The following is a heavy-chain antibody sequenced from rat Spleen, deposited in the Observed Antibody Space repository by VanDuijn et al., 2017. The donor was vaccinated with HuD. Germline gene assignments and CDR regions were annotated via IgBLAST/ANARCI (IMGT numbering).Heavy chain of an antibody. CDR3: TRQTTEGIG. Sequence: QVQLKESGPGLVQPSQTLSLTCTVSGFSLTSYNVHWVRQPPGKGLEWMGRMRYNGDTSYNSALKSRLSISRDTSKNQVFLRMNSLQTDDTGTYYCTRQTTEGIGWGQGASVTVSS. D-gene: IGHD1-11*01. J-gene: IGHJ4*01. V-gene: IGHV2-63*01. CDR2: MRYNGDT. CDR1: GFSLTSYN.